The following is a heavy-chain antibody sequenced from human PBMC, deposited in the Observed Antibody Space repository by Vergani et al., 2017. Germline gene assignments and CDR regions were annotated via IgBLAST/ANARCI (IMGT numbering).Heavy chain of an antibody. CDR2: ISGSGGST. V-gene: IGHV3-23*01. CDR3: AMGQGPWFGELTDY. D-gene: IGHD3-10*01. J-gene: IGHJ4*02. CDR1: GFTFSSYA. Sequence: EVQLLESGGGLVQPGGSLRLSCAASGFTFSSYAMSWVRQAPGKGLEWVSAISGSGGSTYYADSVKGRFTISRDNSKNTLYLQMNSLRAEDTAVYYCAMGQGPWFGELTDYWGQGTLVTVSS.